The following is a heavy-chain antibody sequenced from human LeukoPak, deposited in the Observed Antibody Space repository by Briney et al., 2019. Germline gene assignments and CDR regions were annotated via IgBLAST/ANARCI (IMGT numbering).Heavy chain of an antibody. CDR1: GFTFVDYG. Sequence: GGSLRLSCATSGFTFVDYGLSWVRRAPGKGLEWLCAINYNGAITDYADSVKGRFTISRDNAKNSLSLRMDSLRAEDTALYYCARDRLGPSFSVSHFDLWGQGTLVTVSS. CDR3: ARDRLGPSFSVSHFDL. J-gene: IGHJ4*02. CDR2: INYNGAIT. D-gene: IGHD3-3*02. V-gene: IGHV3-20*04.